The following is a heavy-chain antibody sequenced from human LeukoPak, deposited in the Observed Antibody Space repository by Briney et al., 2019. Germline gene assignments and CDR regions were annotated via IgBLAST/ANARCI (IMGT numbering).Heavy chain of an antibody. V-gene: IGHV4-34*01. CDR1: GGSFSGYY. D-gene: IGHD2-8*01. J-gene: IGHJ4*02. CDR2: INHSGST. CDR3: AKLCTNGVCYMGYY. Sequence: SETLSLTCAVYGGSFSGYYWSWIRHPPGKGLEWIGEINHSGSTNYNPPLKSRVTISVDTSKNQCSLKLSSVTSADTAVDYCAKLCTNGVCYMGYYWGQRTLVTVSS.